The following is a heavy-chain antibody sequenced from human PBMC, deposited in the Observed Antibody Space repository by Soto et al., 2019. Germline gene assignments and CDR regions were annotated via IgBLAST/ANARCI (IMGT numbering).Heavy chain of an antibody. CDR1: GYTFTSSG. CDR3: ARDRAAAGTFWFDP. D-gene: IGHD6-13*01. Sequence: ASVKVSCKASGYTFTSSGISWVRQAPGQGLEWMGWISAYNGNTNYAQKLQGRVTMTTDTSTSTAYMELRSLRSDDTAVYYCARDRAAAGTFWFDPWGQGTLVTVSS. J-gene: IGHJ5*02. CDR2: ISAYNGNT. V-gene: IGHV1-18*01.